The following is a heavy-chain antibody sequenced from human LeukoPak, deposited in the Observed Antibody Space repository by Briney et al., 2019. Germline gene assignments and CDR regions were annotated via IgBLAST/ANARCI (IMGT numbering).Heavy chain of an antibody. D-gene: IGHD3-3*01. V-gene: IGHV3-23*01. CDR3: AKDLDFWSGDFVYYMDV. CDR1: GFSFSMYA. CDR2: ISGGGDRR. J-gene: IGHJ6*03. Sequence: GGSLRLSCAASGFSFSMYAMSWVRQVPGKGLQWVSGISGGGDRRNYADSVKGRFTISRDTSKNTLYLQMNSLRAEDTAVYYCAKDLDFWSGDFVYYMDVWGKGTTVIVSS.